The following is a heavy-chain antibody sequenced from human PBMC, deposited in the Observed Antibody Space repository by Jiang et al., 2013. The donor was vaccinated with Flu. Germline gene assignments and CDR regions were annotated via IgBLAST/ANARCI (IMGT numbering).Heavy chain of an antibody. D-gene: IGHD5-24*01. J-gene: IGHJ4*02. V-gene: IGHV4-39*07. CDR2: SIIVGAP. CDR3: ARDKNIEQISFDY. Sequence: SSSYYWGWIRQPQGRGWSGLGVSIIVGAPTTTRPLKSRVTISVDTSKNQFSLKLSSVTAADTAVYYCARDKNIEQISFDYWGQGTLVTVSS. CDR1: SSSYY.